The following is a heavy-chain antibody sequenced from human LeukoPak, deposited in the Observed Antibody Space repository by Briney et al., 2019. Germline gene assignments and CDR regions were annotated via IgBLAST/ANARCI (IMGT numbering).Heavy chain of an antibody. J-gene: IGHJ4*02. V-gene: IGHV4-31*03. CDR1: GGSISSGGYY. Sequence: PSETLSLTCTVSGGSISSGGYYWSWIRQHPGKGLEWIGYIYYSGSTYYSPSLKSRVTISVDTSKNQFSLKLSSVTAADTAVYYCAREGYGDYTFDYWGQGTLVTVSS. CDR2: IYYSGST. CDR3: AREGYGDYTFDY. D-gene: IGHD4-17*01.